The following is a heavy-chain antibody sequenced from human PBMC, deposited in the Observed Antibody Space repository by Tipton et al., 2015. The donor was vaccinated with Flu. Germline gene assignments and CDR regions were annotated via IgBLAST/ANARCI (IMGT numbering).Heavy chain of an antibody. CDR1: GITFSTYW. J-gene: IGHJ4*02. D-gene: IGHD5-18*01. CDR2: INSDGTTT. CDR3: TGGGSGSSYGYDY. Sequence: SLRLSCAGSGITFSTYWMHWVRHAPGKGLLWVSRINSDGTTTNYADSVKGRFTISRDDAKNTVYLQMSSLRAEDTAVYYCTGGGSGSSYGYDYWGQGTLVTVSS. V-gene: IGHV3-74*01.